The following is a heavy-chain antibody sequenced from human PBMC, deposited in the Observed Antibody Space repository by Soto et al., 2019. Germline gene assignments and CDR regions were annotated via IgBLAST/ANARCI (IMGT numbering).Heavy chain of an antibody. CDR1: GYTFTSYG. D-gene: IGHD4-17*01. Sequence: QVQLVQSGAEVKKPGASVKVSCKASGYTFTSYGISWVRQAPGRGLEWVGWVSPYNGNRNYAQKVQGRVTMTTDTSTSTAYMELWSLKSDDTAVYYCARRYGDPSSAAGFDYWGQGTQVPVSS. J-gene: IGHJ4*02. CDR2: VSPYNGNR. CDR3: ARRYGDPSSAAGFDY. V-gene: IGHV1-18*01.